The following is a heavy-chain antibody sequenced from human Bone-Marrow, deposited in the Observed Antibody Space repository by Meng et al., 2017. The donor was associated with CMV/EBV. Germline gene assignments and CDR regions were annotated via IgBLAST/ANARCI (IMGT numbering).Heavy chain of an antibody. CDR1: GFTFSSYA. Sequence: GGSLRLSCAASGFTFSSYAMHWVRQAPGKGLEWVAVISYDGSNKYYADSVKGRFPISRDNSKNTLYLQMNSLRAEDTAVYYCAKDARRYCAGNSCSDFDTWGQGTLVTVSS. D-gene: IGHD2-21*02. V-gene: IGHV3-30*04. CDR3: AKDARRYCAGNSCSDFDT. J-gene: IGHJ4*02. CDR2: ISYDGSNK.